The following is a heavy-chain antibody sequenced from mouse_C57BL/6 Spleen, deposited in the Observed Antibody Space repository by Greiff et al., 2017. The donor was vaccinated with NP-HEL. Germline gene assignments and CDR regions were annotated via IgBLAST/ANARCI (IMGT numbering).Heavy chain of an antibody. CDR1: GFNIKNTY. D-gene: IGHD2-4*01. CDR2: IDPANGNT. Sequence: VQLQQSVAELVRPGASVKLSCTASGFNIKNTYMHWVKQRPEQGLEWIGRIDPANGNTKYAPKFQGKATITADTSSNTAYLQLCILTTEDTAIYYCGLYYDYELYAMDYWGQGTSVTVSS. V-gene: IGHV14-3*01. CDR3: GLYYDYELYAMDY. J-gene: IGHJ4*01.